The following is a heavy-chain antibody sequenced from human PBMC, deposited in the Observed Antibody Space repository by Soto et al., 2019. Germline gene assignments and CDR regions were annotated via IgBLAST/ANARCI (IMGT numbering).Heavy chain of an antibody. V-gene: IGHV4-31*03. Sequence: QVQLQESGPGLVKPSQTLSLTCTVSGGSISSGGYYWSWIRQHPGKGLEWIGYIYYSGSTYYNPCLKSRVTISVDTSKNQFSLKLSSVTAADTAVYYCAREINIAAAGNWDNWFDPWGQGTLVTVSS. CDR2: IYYSGST. CDR1: GGSISSGGYY. D-gene: IGHD6-13*01. J-gene: IGHJ5*02. CDR3: AREINIAAAGNWDNWFDP.